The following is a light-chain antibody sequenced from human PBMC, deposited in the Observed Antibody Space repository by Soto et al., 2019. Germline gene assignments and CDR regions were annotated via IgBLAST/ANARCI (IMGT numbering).Light chain of an antibody. J-gene: IGKJ4*01. CDR3: LQDYTYPRT. V-gene: IGKV1-6*01. Sequence: IQMTQSPSTLSASVGDRVTVACRASQSINNWLAWYQQKPGKAPELLIYAASILQSGVPSRFSGSGSGTDFTLTITSLQPEDFAIYYCLQDYTYPRTFGGGTKVDIK. CDR2: AAS. CDR1: QSINNW.